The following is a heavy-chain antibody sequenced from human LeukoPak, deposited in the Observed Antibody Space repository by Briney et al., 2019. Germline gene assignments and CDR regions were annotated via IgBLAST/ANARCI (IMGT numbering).Heavy chain of an antibody. Sequence: GGSLRLSCAASGFTFDDYGMGWVRQAPGKGLEWVSGINWNGGSTGYADSVKGRFTISRDNAKNSLYLQMNSLRAEDTALYYCARVGDCSSTSCSTGAFDIWGQGTMVTVSS. CDR3: ARVGDCSSTSCSTGAFDI. CDR1: GFTFDDYG. V-gene: IGHV3-20*04. J-gene: IGHJ3*02. CDR2: INWNGGST. D-gene: IGHD2-2*01.